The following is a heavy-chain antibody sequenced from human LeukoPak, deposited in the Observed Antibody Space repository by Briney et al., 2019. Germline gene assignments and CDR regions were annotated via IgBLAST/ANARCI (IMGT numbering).Heavy chain of an antibody. CDR3: ARDRRVWYSSGWYPYYFDY. D-gene: IGHD6-19*01. J-gene: IGHJ4*02. Sequence: ASVKVSCKPSGYTLPSYGISWVRQAPGQGREWMGWVSAYNGNTNYAQKLQGRVTMTTDTSTSTAYMELRSLRSDDTAVYYCARDRRVWYSSGWYPYYFDYWGQGTLVTVSS. CDR2: VSAYNGNT. V-gene: IGHV1-18*01. CDR1: GYTLPSYG.